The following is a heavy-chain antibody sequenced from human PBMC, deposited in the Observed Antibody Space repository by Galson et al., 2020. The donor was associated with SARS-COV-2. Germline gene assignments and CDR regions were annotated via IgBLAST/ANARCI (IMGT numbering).Heavy chain of an antibody. D-gene: IGHD6-19*01. J-gene: IGHJ4*02. CDR1: GYTFTDDG. CDR2: ISTKYGNT. CDR3: ARDSSSGWFRYFDF. Sequence: GESLKISCKASGYTFTDDGISWVRQAPGQGLEWMGWISTKYGNTNYAQKLQGRVTLTTDRSTSTAYMELRSLRSDDTAVYYCARDSSSGWFRYFDFWGQGTLVTVSS. V-gene: IGHV1-18*04.